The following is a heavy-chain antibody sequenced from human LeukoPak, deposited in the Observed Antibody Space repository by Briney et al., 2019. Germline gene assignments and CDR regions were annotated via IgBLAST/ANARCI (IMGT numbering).Heavy chain of an antibody. CDR3: ARQGSPGFPGNYFDY. V-gene: IGHV5-51*01. Sequence: GESLKISCKGSGYTFPYYWISWGRQMPGKGLECMGIIYPDDSDTRYSPSFQGLVTISADNSITTAYLQWSRLKASDTAMYYCARQGSPGFPGNYFDYWGQGTLVTVSS. CDR2: IYPDDSDT. J-gene: IGHJ4*02. D-gene: IGHD1-26*01. CDR1: GYTFPYYW.